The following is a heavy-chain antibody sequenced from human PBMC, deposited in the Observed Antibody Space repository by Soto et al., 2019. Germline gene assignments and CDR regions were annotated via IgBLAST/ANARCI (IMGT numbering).Heavy chain of an antibody. CDR2: ISGSAITT. D-gene: IGHD6-6*01. V-gene: IGHV3-11*01. CDR3: AKFLGGIPARPFDS. CDR1: GFTFSDSY. Sequence: QVQLVESGGGLVKPGGSVRLSCAASGFTFSDSYMSWVRQAPGKGLEWVSYISGSAITTSHADSVKGRFTISRDNGKNSVYPQMDSLRAEDTAVYYCAKFLGGIPARPFDSWGQGTLVTVSS. J-gene: IGHJ4*02.